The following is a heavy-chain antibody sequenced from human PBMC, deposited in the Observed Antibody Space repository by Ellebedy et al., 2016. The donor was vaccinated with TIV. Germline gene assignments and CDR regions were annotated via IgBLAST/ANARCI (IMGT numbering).Heavy chain of an antibody. CDR1: GYKFLDYY. CDR2: INPSTGDT. J-gene: IGHJ4*02. CDR3: ARVGYCNSVTCPHRGTYLF. D-gene: IGHD2-2*03. V-gene: IGHV1-2*02. Sequence: ASVKVSXXASGYKFLDYYMHWVRQAPGQGLEWMGWINPSTGDTNYAQNFRGRVTLTTDTSITTAFMELNSPTSDDTAVYYCARVGYCNSVTCPHRGTYLFWGQGALVTVSS.